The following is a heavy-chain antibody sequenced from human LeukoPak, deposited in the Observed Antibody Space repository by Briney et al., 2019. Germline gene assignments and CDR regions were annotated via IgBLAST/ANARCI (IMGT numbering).Heavy chain of an antibody. Sequence: SQTLSLTCAISGDGVSSNSAAWNWIRQSPSRGLEWLGRTYYRSKWYNDYAVSVKSRITINPDTSKNQFSLQLNSVTPEDTAVHYCARVLGTVGGFDYWGQGTLVTVSS. J-gene: IGHJ4*02. CDR3: ARVLGTVGGFDY. CDR1: GDGVSSNSAA. CDR2: TYYRSKWYN. V-gene: IGHV6-1*01. D-gene: IGHD2-21*02.